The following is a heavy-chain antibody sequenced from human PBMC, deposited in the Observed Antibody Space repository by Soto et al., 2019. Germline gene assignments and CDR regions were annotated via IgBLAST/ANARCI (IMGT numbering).Heavy chain of an antibody. J-gene: IGHJ5*02. D-gene: IGHD3-3*01. CDR1: GFTFSSYE. CDR3: ARDTNHVWSGYYYSNWFAP. V-gene: IGHV3-48*03. CDR2: ISSSGSTI. Sequence: GGSLRLSCAASGFTFSSYEMNWVRQAPGKGLEWVSYISSSGSTIYYADSVKGRFTISRDNAKNSLYLQMNSLRAEDTAVYYCARDTNHVWSGYYYSNWFAPCGQGTLVTVSS.